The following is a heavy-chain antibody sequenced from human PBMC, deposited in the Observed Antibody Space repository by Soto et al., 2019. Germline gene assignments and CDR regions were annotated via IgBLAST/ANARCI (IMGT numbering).Heavy chain of an antibody. V-gene: IGHV4-59*01. D-gene: IGHD2-2*01. J-gene: IGHJ3*02. Sequence: QVQLQESGPGLVKPSETLSLTCTVSGGSISSYYWSWIRQPPGKGLEWIGYIYYSGSTNYNPSLKGQLPISVDPSKNQFSLKLSSVTAEDTAVYYWARGRGGWFINQLLNAFDIWGQGTMVTVSS. CDR3: ARGRGGWFINQLLNAFDI. CDR2: IYYSGST. CDR1: GGSISSYY.